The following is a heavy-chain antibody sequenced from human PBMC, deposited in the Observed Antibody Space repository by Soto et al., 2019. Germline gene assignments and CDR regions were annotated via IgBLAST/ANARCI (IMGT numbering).Heavy chain of an antibody. V-gene: IGHV4-39*01. J-gene: IGHJ4*02. CDR2: IYYSGST. D-gene: IGHD4-17*01. CDR1: GGSFMGYY. CDR3: ARLQKTPYGDNFDY. Sequence: PSEILSLTCAGYGGSFMGYYWGWIRQPPGKGLEWIGSIYYSGSTYYNPSLKSRVTISVDTSKNQFSLKLSSVTAADTAVYYCARLQKTPYGDNFDYRGQGTLVTVSS.